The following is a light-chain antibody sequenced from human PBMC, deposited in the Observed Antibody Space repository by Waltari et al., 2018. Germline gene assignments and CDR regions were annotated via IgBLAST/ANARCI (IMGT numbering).Light chain of an antibody. Sequence: EIVLTQSPGTLSLSPGERATLSCRASQSVSNNYLACYQQKPGQAPRRLIYGASSRATGIPDRFSGSGSGTDFTLTSSRLEPEDFAVYYCQQYGSSPWTFGQGTKVEIK. CDR2: GAS. CDR1: QSVSNNY. CDR3: QQYGSSPWT. V-gene: IGKV3-20*01. J-gene: IGKJ1*01.